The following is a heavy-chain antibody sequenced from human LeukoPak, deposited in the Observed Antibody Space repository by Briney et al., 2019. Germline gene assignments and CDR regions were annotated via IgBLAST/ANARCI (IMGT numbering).Heavy chain of an antibody. CDR2: ISSSSSYI. CDR3: ARDWGTITMIVLDAFDI. J-gene: IGHJ3*02. D-gene: IGHD3-22*01. CDR1: GFTFSSYS. Sequence: GGSLRLSCAASGFTFSSYSMNWVRQAPGKGREWVSSISSSSSYIYYADSVKGRFTISRDNAKNSLYLQMNSLRAEDTAVYYCARDWGTITMIVLDAFDIWGQGTMVTVSS. V-gene: IGHV3-21*01.